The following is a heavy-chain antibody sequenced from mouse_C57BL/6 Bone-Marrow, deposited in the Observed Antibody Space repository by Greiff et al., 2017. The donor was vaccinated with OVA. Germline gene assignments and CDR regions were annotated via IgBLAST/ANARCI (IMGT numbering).Heavy chain of an antibody. CDR1: GFTFSSYA. CDR3: AREDSNENYYAMDY. V-gene: IGHV5-4*01. D-gene: IGHD2-5*01. Sequence: EVQRVESGGGLVKPGGSLKLSCAASGFTFSSYAMSWVRQTPEKRLEWVATISDGGSYTYYPDNVKGRFTISRDNAKNNLYLQMSHLKSEDTAMYYCAREDSNENYYAMDYWGQGTSVTVSS. CDR2: ISDGGSYT. J-gene: IGHJ4*01.